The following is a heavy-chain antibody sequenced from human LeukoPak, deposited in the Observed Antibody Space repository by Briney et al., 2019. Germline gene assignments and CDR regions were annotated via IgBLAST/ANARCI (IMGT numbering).Heavy chain of an antibody. CDR3: GAGASSLEADGKALDF. CDR1: GFTFNYYS. Sequence: GGSLRLSCAASGFTFNYYSMTWVRQAPGKGLEWVANITHDGGEKYYVDSVKGRFTISRDNANNSIYLQMNSLRAEDAAIYYCGAGASSLEADGKALDFWGHGTMVTVSS. V-gene: IGHV3-7*03. CDR2: ITHDGGEK. J-gene: IGHJ3*01. D-gene: IGHD5-24*01.